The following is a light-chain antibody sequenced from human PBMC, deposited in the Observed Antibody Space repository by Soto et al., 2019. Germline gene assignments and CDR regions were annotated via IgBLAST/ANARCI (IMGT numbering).Light chain of an antibody. CDR1: SSNIGAGYD. J-gene: IGLJ2*01. CDR2: GNS. CDR3: KSYDSSLSGSV. Sequence: QSVLTQPPSVSGAPGQRVTISCTGSSSNIGAGYDVHWYQQLPGTAPKLLIYGNSNRPSGVPDRFSGSKSGTSASLAITGIQAEDEADYYCKSYDSSLSGSVFGGGTKLTVL. V-gene: IGLV1-40*01.